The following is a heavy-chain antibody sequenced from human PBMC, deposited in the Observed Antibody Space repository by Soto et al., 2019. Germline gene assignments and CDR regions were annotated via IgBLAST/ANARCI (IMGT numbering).Heavy chain of an antibody. J-gene: IGHJ5*02. CDR1: GGSISSSNW. Sequence: SETLSLTCAVSGGSISSSNWWSWVRQPPGKGLEWIGEIYHSGSTNYNPSLKSRVTISVDKSKNQFSLKLSSVTAADTAVYYCASLFIVVVPAAIFWFDPWGQGTMVTVS. CDR2: IYHSGST. CDR3: ASLFIVVVPAAIFWFDP. D-gene: IGHD2-2*01. V-gene: IGHV4-4*02.